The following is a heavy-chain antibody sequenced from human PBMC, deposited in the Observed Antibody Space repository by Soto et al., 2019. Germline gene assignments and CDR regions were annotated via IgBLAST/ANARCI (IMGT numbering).Heavy chain of an antibody. CDR1: GDSVSSNSAA. CDR2: TYYRSKWYN. Sequence: SQTLSLTCAISGDSVSSNSAAWNWIRQSPSRGLEWLGRTYYRSKWYNDYAVSVKSRITINPDTSKNQFSLQLNSVTPEDTAVYYCARGGQRPDYTPVYYYYYMDVWGKGTTVTVSS. CDR3: ARGGQRPDYTPVYYYYYMDV. V-gene: IGHV6-1*01. D-gene: IGHD4-4*01. J-gene: IGHJ6*03.